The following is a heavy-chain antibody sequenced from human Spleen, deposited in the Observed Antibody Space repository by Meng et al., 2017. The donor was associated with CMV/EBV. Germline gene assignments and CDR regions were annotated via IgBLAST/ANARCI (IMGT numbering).Heavy chain of an antibody. V-gene: IGHV3-30-3*01. CDR1: GFTFSGYA. D-gene: IGHD4-11*01. J-gene: IGHJ6*02. CDR3: ARPYRFSNHYYYYGMDV. CDR2: ISYDGSNK. Sequence: GESLKISCAASGFTFSGYAIHWVRQAPGKGLEWVAVISYDGSNKYYADSVKGRFTISRDNSKNTLYLQMNSLRAEDTAVYYCARPYRFSNHYYYYGMDVWGQGTTVTVSS.